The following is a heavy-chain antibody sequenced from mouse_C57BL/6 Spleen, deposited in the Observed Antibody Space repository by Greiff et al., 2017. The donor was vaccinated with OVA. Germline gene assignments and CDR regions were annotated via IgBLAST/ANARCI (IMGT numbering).Heavy chain of an antibody. Sequence: QVQLQQPGAELVRPGTSVTLSCKASGYTFTSYWMHWVKQRPGQGLEWIGVIDPSDSYTNYNQKFKGKATLTVDTSSSTAYMQLSSLTSEDSAVYYCAKRDYYGSSLWDFDYWGQGTTLTVSS. V-gene: IGHV1-59*01. CDR3: AKRDYYGSSLWDFDY. J-gene: IGHJ2*01. CDR2: IDPSDSYT. CDR1: GYTFTSYW. D-gene: IGHD1-1*01.